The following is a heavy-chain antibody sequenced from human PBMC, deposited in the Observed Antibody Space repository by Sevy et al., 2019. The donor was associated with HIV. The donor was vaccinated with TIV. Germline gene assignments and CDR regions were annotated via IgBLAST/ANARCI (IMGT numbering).Heavy chain of an antibody. Sequence: GGSLRLSCEASGFTFCSYGMHWVRQAPGKGLEWVAVISFDGSHKYYADAVKGRFTISRDNSKNTLYLQMNSLRAEDTSMYYCARDGITNGWYRGYYSDYWGQGALVTVSS. CDR1: GFTFCSYG. CDR2: ISFDGSHK. V-gene: IGHV3-30*19. J-gene: IGHJ4*02. CDR3: ARDGITNGWYRGYYSDY. D-gene: IGHD6-19*01.